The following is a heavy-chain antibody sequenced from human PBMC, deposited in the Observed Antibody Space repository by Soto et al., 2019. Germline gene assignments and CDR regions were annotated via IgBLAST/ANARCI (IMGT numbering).Heavy chain of an antibody. CDR2: ISGSGGST. D-gene: IGHD3-16*01. CDR1: GFTFSSYA. V-gene: IGHV3-23*01. J-gene: IGHJ6*02. CDR3: AKDRGGDPSSYYYYGMDV. Sequence: GGSLRLSCAASGFTFSSYAMSWVRQAAGKGLEWVSAISGSGGSTYYADSVKGRFTISRDNSKNTLYLQMNSLRAEDTAVYYCAKDRGGDPSSYYYYGMDVWGQGTTVTVSS.